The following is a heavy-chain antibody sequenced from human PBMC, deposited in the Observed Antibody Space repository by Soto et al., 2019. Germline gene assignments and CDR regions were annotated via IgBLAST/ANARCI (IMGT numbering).Heavy chain of an antibody. CDR2: IYHSGST. CDR1: GGSIRGSNG. J-gene: IGHJ5*02. Sequence: SETLSLTCAVSGGSIRGSNGWSWVRQPPGKGLEWIGEIYHSGSTDYNPSLKSRVTISVDKSKNQFSLKLSSVTAADTAVYYCARVQGRQLANWFDPWGQGTLVTVSS. D-gene: IGHD6-13*01. V-gene: IGHV4-4*02. CDR3: ARVQGRQLANWFDP.